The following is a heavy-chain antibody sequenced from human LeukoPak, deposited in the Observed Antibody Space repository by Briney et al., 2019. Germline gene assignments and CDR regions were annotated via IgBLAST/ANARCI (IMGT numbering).Heavy chain of an antibody. Sequence: GGSLRLSCAASGFTFSSYSMNWVRQAPGKGLEWVSYISSSSSTIYYADSVKGRFTISRDNAKNSLYLQMNSLRAEDTAVYYCAKDPDEYYYDSSGYYYDYWGQGTLVTVSS. CDR2: ISSSSSTI. J-gene: IGHJ4*02. CDR1: GFTFSSYS. V-gene: IGHV3-48*04. D-gene: IGHD3-22*01. CDR3: AKDPDEYYYDSSGYYYDY.